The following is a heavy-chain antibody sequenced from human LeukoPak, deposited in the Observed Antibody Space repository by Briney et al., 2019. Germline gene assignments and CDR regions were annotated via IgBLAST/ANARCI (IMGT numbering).Heavy chain of an antibody. J-gene: IGHJ4*02. CDR3: ARGAPPQN. Sequence: KPSETLSLTCTVSGGSISSSSYYWGWIRQPPGKGLEWIGSVYYTGASYYNPSLKSRVTISIDTSKKHFSLKLTSVTAADTAVYYCARGAPPQNWGQGTPVTVSS. CDR1: GGSISSSSYY. CDR2: VYYTGAS. V-gene: IGHV4-39*07.